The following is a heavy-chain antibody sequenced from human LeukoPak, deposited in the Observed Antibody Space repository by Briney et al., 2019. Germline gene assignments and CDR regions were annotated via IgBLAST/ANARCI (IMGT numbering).Heavy chain of an antibody. CDR2: IHHSGST. CDR1: GGSISPYY. Sequence: SETLSLTCIVSGGSISPYYWSWIRQPPGKGLEWIGYIHHSGSTDSSPSLKSRLTISVDTSKNQFSLNLTSVTAADTAVYFCARGTTATLRYFDLWGQGTLVTVSS. J-gene: IGHJ4*02. V-gene: IGHV4-59*01. D-gene: IGHD4-17*01. CDR3: ARGTTATLRYFDL.